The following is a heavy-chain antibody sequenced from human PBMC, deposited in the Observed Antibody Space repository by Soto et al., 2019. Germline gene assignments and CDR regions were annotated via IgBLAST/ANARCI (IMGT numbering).Heavy chain of an antibody. D-gene: IGHD3-3*01. Sequence: GASVKVSCKASGYTFTSYAMHWVRQAPGQRLEWMGWINAGNGNTKYSQKFQGRVTITRDTSASTAYMELSSLRSEDTAVYYCARARWSGYYYYYGMDVWGQGTTVTVSS. CDR1: GYTFTSYA. J-gene: IGHJ6*02. CDR3: ARARWSGYYYYYGMDV. V-gene: IGHV1-3*01. CDR2: INAGNGNT.